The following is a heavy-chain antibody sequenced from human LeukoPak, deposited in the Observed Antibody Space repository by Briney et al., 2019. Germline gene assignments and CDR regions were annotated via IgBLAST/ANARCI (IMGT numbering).Heavy chain of an antibody. CDR2: IYTSGST. V-gene: IGHV4-61*02. J-gene: IGHJ5*02. CDR3: ARDQEGDWFDP. Sequence: PSETLSLTCTVSGGSISSGDYYWSWIRQPAGKGLEWIGRIYTSGSTNYNPSLKSRVTISVDTSKNQFSLKLSSVTAADTAVYYCARDQEGDWFDPWGQGTLVTVSS. CDR1: GGSISSGDYY.